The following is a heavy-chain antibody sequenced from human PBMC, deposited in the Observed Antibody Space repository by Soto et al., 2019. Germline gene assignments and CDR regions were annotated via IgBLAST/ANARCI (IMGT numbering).Heavy chain of an antibody. CDR3: ARNRNGYYDSSGYWRETSPMDI. V-gene: IGHV4-59*01. Sequence: SETLSLTCTLSGDSFSLYYWTWIRQPPGKGLEWIGDVYYRGNTNYNPSLMSRLTISVDASKKQFSLRPSSVNAADTAVYYCARNRNGYYDSSGYWRETSPMDIWGLGTTVTVS. D-gene: IGHD3-22*01. CDR1: GDSFSLYY. J-gene: IGHJ6*02. CDR2: VYYRGNT.